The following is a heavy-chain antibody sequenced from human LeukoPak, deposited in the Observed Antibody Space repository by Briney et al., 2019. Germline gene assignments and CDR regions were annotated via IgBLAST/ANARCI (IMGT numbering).Heavy chain of an antibody. Sequence: SETLSLTCTVSGGSISGLYWSWIRQPPGRKLEWIGYIYYRGGTNYNPSLKSRVTISVDTSKNQFSLKLSSVTAADTAVYYCARDRIGEDYMDVWGKGTTVNVSS. J-gene: IGHJ6*03. D-gene: IGHD3-10*01. CDR1: GGSISGLY. CDR2: IYYRGGT. CDR3: ARDRIGEDYMDV. V-gene: IGHV4-59*11.